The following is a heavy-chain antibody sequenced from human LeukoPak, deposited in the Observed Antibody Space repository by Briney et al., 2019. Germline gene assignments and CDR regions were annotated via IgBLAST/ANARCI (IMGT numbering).Heavy chain of an antibody. CDR2: ISSSGSTI. J-gene: IGHJ3*02. V-gene: IGHV3-48*03. CDR3: ARVRDAFDI. CDR1: GFTFSSYE. Sequence: PGGSLRLSCAASGFTFSSYEMNWVRQAPGKGLEWVSYISSSGSTIYYADSVKGRFNIPRDNAKNSLYLQMNSLRAEDTAVYYCARVRDAFDIWGQGTMVTVSS.